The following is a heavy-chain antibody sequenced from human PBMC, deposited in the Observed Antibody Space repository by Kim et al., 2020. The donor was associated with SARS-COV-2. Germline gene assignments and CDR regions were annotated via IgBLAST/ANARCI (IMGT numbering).Heavy chain of an antibody. V-gene: IGHV4-34*01. D-gene: IGHD6-19*01. CDR3: ARGGGVSGWPDY. J-gene: IGHJ4*02. Sequence: NYNPSLKSRVTISVDTSKNQFSLKLTSVTAADTAVYYCARGGGVSGWPDYWGQGTLVAVSS.